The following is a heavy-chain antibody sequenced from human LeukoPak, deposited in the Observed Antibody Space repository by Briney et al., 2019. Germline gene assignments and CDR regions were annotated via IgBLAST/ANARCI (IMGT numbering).Heavy chain of an antibody. CDR2: IHDSGRT. Sequence: PSETLSLTCTVSGGSISDYYWGWFRQPPGKGLEWIGYIHDSGRTNYNASLKGRASISVDTSRRQFSLKLTSVTAADTAIYYCTTGGGWLTDYWGQRTRLSVSS. J-gene: IGHJ4*02. CDR1: GGSISDYY. V-gene: IGHV4-59*01. CDR3: TTGGGWLTDY. D-gene: IGHD5-24*01.